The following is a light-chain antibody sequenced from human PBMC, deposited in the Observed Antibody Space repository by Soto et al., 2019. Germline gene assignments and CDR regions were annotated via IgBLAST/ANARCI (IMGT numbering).Light chain of an antibody. Sequence: QSALTQPASVSVSPGQSITISCTGTSSDVGGYNYVSWYQQHPGKAPKLMIYDVSNRPSGVSNRFSGYKSGNTASLTISGLQAEDEADYYCSSYTSSSPLVLDGGTKLTDL. J-gene: IGLJ2*01. CDR1: SSDVGGYNY. CDR3: SSYTSSSPLV. CDR2: DVS. V-gene: IGLV2-14*01.